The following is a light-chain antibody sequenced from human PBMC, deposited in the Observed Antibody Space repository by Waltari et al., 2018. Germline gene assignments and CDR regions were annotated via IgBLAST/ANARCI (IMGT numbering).Light chain of an antibody. CDR1: QDISNY. Sequence: DIQMTQSPSSLSASVGDRVTITCLASQDISNYFNWYQQKPGKAPKLLIYDASNLETGVPSRFSGSGSGTDFTFTISSLQPEDIATYYCQQYDNLPPPYTFGQGTKLEIK. V-gene: IGKV1-33*01. J-gene: IGKJ2*01. CDR2: DAS. CDR3: QQYDNLPPPYT.